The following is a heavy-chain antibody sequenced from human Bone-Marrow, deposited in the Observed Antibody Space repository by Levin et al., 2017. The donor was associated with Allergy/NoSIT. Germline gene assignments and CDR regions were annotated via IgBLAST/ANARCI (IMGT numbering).Heavy chain of an antibody. J-gene: IGHJ6*02. V-gene: IGHV3-9*01. CDR3: AKDIGKVVAATRDYGMDV. CDR1: GFTFDDYA. D-gene: IGHD2-15*01. CDR2: ISWNSGSI. Sequence: GGSLRLSCAASGFTFDDYAMHWVRQAPGKGLEWVSGISWNSGSIGYADSVKGRFTISRDNAKNSLYLQMNSLRAEDTALYYCAKDIGKVVAATRDYGMDVWGQGTTVTVSS.